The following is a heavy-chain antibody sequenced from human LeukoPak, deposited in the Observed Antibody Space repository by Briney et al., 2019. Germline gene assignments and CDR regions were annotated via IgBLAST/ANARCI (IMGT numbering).Heavy chain of an antibody. J-gene: IGHJ5*02. Sequence: ASVKVSCKASRYTFTGYYMHWVRQAPGQGLEWMGWINPSSGGTNSAQKFQGRVTMTRDTSISTAYMELSRLRSDDTAVYYCARDRVATIPPNWFDPWGQGTLVTVSS. D-gene: IGHD5-12*01. CDR3: ARDRVATIPPNWFDP. V-gene: IGHV1-2*02. CDR2: INPSSGGT. CDR1: RYTFTGYY.